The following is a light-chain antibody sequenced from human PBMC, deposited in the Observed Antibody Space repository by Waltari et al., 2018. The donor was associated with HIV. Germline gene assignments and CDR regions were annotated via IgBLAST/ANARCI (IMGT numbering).Light chain of an antibody. V-gene: IGLV2-8*01. CDR1: TSDIGGYNY. CDR3: NSYAGSSKSYV. Sequence: QSALTQPPSASGSPGQSVTISCTGPTSDIGGYNYVSCYQQHPGEAPRLIIYDVNKRPSGVPDRFSGAKSGNTAALTVSGLQAEDEAEYYCNSYAGSSKSYVFGTGTKVTVL. CDR2: DVN. J-gene: IGLJ1*01.